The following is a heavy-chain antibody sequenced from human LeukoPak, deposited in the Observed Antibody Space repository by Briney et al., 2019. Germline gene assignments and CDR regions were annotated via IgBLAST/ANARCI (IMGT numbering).Heavy chain of an antibody. J-gene: IGHJ4*02. CDR2: IYNSGGT. D-gene: IGHD5-18*01. CDR3: ARGLMQLNYFDY. V-gene: IGHV4-31*03. Sequence: PSQTLSLTCTVSGGSISSGDHFWTWIRQHPGKGLEWIGYIYNSGGTYYNPSLKSRVIISVDTSKNQFSLRLSSVTAADTAVYFCARGLMQLNYFDYWGQGTLVTVSS. CDR1: GGSISSGDHF.